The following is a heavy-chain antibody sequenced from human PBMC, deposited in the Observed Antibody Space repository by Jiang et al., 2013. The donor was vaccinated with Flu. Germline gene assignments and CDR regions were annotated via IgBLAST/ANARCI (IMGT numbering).Heavy chain of an antibody. CDR3: ARHAAAANDVLEYNWFDP. J-gene: IGHJ5*02. CDR1: GGSISSYY. D-gene: IGHD2-2*01. V-gene: IGHV4-59*08. CDR2: IYYSGST. Sequence: LLKPSETLSLTCTVSGGSISSYYWSWIRQPPGKGLEWIGYIYYSGSTNYNPSLKSRVTISVDTSKNQFSLKLSSVTAADTAVYYCARHAAAANDVLEYNWFDPWGQGTLVTVSS.